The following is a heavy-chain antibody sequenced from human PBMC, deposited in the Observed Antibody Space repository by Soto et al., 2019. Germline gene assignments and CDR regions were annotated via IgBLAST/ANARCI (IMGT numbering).Heavy chain of an antibody. CDR2: IFSSDDK. Sequence: SGPTLVNPTETLTLTCTVSGLSLGNGKLCMSLIRQPPGNALEWHAHIFSSDDKSYSTSLRSRLTISKDTSRSQVVLTMTNLDPMDSATYYCALIKDCSRTDCYLASFDPWGQGTLVTVYS. CDR3: ALIKDCSRTDCYLASFDP. J-gene: IGHJ5*02. D-gene: IGHD2-2*01. CDR1: GLSLGNGKLC. V-gene: IGHV2-26*01.